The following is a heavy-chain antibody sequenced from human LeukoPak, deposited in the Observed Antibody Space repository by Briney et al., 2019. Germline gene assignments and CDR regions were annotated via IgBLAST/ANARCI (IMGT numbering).Heavy chain of an antibody. CDR2: ISSSSSYI. CDR1: GFTFSSYS. V-gene: IGHV3-21*04. Sequence: GGSLRLSCAASGFTFSSYSMNWVRQAPGKGLEWVSSISSSSSYICYADSVKGRFTISRDNAKNSLYLHMNSLRVEDTAVYYCARSEPYGSGSYYNWPYGMDVWGQGTTVTVSS. J-gene: IGHJ6*02. D-gene: IGHD3-10*01. CDR3: ARSEPYGSGSYYNWPYGMDV.